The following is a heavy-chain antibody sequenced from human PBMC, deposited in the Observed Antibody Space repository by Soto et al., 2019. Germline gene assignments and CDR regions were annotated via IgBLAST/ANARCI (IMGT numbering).Heavy chain of an antibody. CDR3: ARDRSSGWYFRYYFDY. V-gene: IGHV4-30-4*01. D-gene: IGHD6-19*01. CDR1: GGSISSGDYY. J-gene: IGHJ4*02. Sequence: NPSETLSLTCTVSGGSISSGDYYWSWIRQPPGKGLEWIGYIYYSGSTYYNPSLKSRVTISVDTSKNQFSLKLSSVTAADTAVYYCARDRSSGWYFRYYFDYWGQGTLVTVS. CDR2: IYYSGST.